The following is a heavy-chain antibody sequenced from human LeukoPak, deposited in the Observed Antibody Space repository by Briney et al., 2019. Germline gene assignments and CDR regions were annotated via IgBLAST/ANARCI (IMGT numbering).Heavy chain of an antibody. D-gene: IGHD1-26*01. CDR3: PRRSRGSPPYYFDP. J-gene: IGHJ4*02. CDR2: INSDGSTT. Sequence: GGSLRLSCAASGFSFSSYWMHWVRQAPGKGLVWVARINSDGSTTNYADYVKGRFTISRDNAKNTLYLQMNSLRAEDTAVYYCPRRSRGSPPYYFDPWAQETLVTVSS. CDR1: GFSFSSYW. V-gene: IGHV3-74*01.